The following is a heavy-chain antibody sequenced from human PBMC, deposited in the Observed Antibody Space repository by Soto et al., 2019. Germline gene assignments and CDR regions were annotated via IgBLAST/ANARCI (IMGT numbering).Heavy chain of an antibody. CDR3: ASSTLS. CDR1: GYTFNYYA. CDR2: INAGNGNT. Sequence: ASVKVSCKASGYTFNYYAIHWVRQAPGQRLEWMGWINAGNGNTRYSQKFQGRVIITRDTSATTAYMELSSLTSDDTAVYYCASSTLSWGQGTLVTVSS. V-gene: IGHV1-3*01. J-gene: IGHJ5*02.